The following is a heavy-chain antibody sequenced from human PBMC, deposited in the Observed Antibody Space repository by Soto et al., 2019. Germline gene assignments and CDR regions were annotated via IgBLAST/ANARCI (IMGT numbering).Heavy chain of an antibody. CDR3: ARGRSGGVRRRGDPTNYYYYYYMDV. J-gene: IGHJ6*03. CDR2: IYYSGST. V-gene: IGHV4-31*03. D-gene: IGHD2-8*01. CDR1: GGSISSGVYY. Sequence: SETLSLTCTVSGGSISSGVYYWSWIRQHPGKGLEWIGYIYYSGSTYYNPSLKSRVTISVDTSKNQFSLKLSSVTAADTAVYYCARGRSGGVRRRGDPTNYYYYYYMDVWGKGTTVTVSS.